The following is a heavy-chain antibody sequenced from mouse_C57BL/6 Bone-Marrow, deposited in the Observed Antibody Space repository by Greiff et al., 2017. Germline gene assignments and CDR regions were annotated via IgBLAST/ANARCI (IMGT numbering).Heavy chain of an antibody. D-gene: IGHD4-1*01. V-gene: IGHV1-62-3*01. CDR2: FDPGSGST. CDR1: GYTFTTYS. CDR3: ARLGADWDFDV. Sequence: VQLQQPGAELVKPGASVKLSCKASGYTFTTYSMHWVKQRPGRGLEWIGRFDPGSGSTKYNEKFKDKATLTADKHSSTAYMQLRILTSEDSAVYYCARLGADWDFDVWGTGTTVTVSS. J-gene: IGHJ1*03.